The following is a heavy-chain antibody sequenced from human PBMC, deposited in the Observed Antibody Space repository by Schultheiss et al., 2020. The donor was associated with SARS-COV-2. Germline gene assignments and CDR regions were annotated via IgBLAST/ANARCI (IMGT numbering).Heavy chain of an antibody. Sequence: SQTLSLTCAVYGESFSGYYWSWIRQPPGKGLEWIGEINHRGGTNYNPSLKSRVTISVDTSKIQFSLKLSSLTAADTAVYYCARVSDAFDIWGQGTMVTVSS. J-gene: IGHJ3*02. CDR2: INHRGGT. V-gene: IGHV4-34*01. CDR3: ARVSDAFDI. CDR1: GESFSGYY.